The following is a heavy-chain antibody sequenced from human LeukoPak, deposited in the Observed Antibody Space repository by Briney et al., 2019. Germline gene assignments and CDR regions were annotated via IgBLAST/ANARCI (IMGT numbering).Heavy chain of an antibody. CDR3: ARSPFDWLSPAEYFQH. V-gene: IGHV3-53*01. D-gene: IGHD3-9*01. J-gene: IGHJ1*01. CDR1: GFTFSNYA. Sequence: GGSLRLSCAASGFTFSNYAMTWVRQAPGKGLEWVSLIYSGGSTYYADSVKGRFTISRDNSKNTLYLQMNSLRAEDTAVYYCARSPFDWLSPAEYFQHWGQGTLVTVSS. CDR2: IYSGGST.